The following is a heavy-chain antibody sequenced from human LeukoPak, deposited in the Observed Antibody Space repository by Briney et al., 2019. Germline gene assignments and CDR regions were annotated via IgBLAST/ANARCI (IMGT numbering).Heavy chain of an antibody. CDR1: GLTFSRYW. V-gene: IGHV3-74*01. D-gene: IGHD1-26*01. CDR3: ATVSGSYDFDS. CDR2: INSAGSST. J-gene: IGHJ4*02. Sequence: PGGSLRLSCAASGLTFSRYWMHWVRQPPGKELVWVSRINSAGSSTSYADSVRGRFTISRDNAKNMLYLQMNSLRAEDTAVYYCATVSGSYDFDSWGQGTLVAVSS.